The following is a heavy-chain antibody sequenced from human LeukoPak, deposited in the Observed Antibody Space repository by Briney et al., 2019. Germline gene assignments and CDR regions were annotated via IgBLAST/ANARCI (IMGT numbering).Heavy chain of an antibody. CDR2: IYYSGST. CDR1: GGSISSSSYY. D-gene: IGHD5-12*01. CDR3: ARSQYSGYDCFDY. Sequence: SETLSLTCTVSGGSISSSSYYWGWIRQPPGKGLEWIGSIYYSGSTYYNPSLKSRVTISVDTSKNQFSLKLSSVTAADTAVYYCARSQYSGYDCFDYWGQGTLVTVSS. V-gene: IGHV4-39*01. J-gene: IGHJ4*02.